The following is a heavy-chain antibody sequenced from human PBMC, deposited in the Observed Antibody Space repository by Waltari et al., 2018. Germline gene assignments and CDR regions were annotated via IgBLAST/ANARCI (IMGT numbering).Heavy chain of an antibody. J-gene: IGHJ3*02. CDR1: GDSISTYY. CDR3: ARAKENWGRNAFDI. Sequence: QVQLQESGPGLVKPSETLSLTCTVSGDSISTYYWSWIRQPAGKGLEWIGRFYNSGTTYYNPPLKSRVTMSVDTPNNQFSLKLDSVTAADTAVYYCARAKENWGRNAFDIWGQGTVLTVSS. V-gene: IGHV4-4*07. CDR2: FYNSGTT. D-gene: IGHD7-27*01.